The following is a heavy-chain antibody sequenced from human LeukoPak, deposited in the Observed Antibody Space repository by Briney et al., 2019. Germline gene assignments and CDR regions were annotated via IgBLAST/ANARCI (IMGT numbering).Heavy chain of an antibody. D-gene: IGHD3-10*01. V-gene: IGHV3-21*01. CDR3: ARDSDGNFDY. Sequence: GGSLRLSCAASGFTFSSYSMNWVRQAPGKGLEWVSSISSSSSYIYYADSVKGRFTISRDTAKNSLYLQMNSLRAEDTAVYYCARDSDGNFDYWGQGTLVTVSS. J-gene: IGHJ4*02. CDR1: GFTFSSYS. CDR2: ISSSSSYI.